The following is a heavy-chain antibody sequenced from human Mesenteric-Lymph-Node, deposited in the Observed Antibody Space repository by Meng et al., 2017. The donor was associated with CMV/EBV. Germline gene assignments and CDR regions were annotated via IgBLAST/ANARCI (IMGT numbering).Heavy chain of an antibody. CDR2: INHSGST. CDR3: AREYCSSTSCYAYFDY. Sequence: YGGSFRGSYWSWIRPPPGKGLEWIGEINHSGSTNYNPSLKSRVTISVDTSKNQFSLKLSSVTAADTAVYYCAREYCSSTSCYAYFDYWGQGTLVTVSS. D-gene: IGHD2-2*01. J-gene: IGHJ4*02. CDR1: GGSFRGSY. V-gene: IGHV4-34*01.